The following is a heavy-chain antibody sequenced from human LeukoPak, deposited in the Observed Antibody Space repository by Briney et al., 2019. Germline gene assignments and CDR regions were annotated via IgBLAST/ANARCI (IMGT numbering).Heavy chain of an antibody. CDR1: GYTFTSYD. Sequence: VASVKVSCKASGYTFTSYDINWVRQATGQGLEWMGWMNPNSGNTGYAQKFQGRVTMTRNTSISTAYMELSSLRSEDTAVYYCARGGTDWYYDFWSGYYWFDPWGQGTLVTVSS. J-gene: IGHJ5*02. V-gene: IGHV1-8*01. D-gene: IGHD3-3*01. CDR3: ARGGTDWYYDFWSGYYWFDP. CDR2: MNPNSGNT.